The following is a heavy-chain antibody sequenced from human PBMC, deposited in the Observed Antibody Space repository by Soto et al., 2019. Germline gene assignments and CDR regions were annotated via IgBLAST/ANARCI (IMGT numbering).Heavy chain of an antibody. D-gene: IGHD6-13*01. CDR3: ARGRYSSSWTGYFDY. V-gene: IGHV3-30-3*01. J-gene: IGHJ4*02. CDR1: GFTFSSYA. Sequence: VGSLRLSCAASGFTFSSYAMHWVRQAPGKGLEWVAVISYDGSNKYYADSVKGRFTISRDNSKNTLYLQMNSLRAEDTAVYYCARGRYSSSWTGYFDYWGQGTLVTVSS. CDR2: ISYDGSNK.